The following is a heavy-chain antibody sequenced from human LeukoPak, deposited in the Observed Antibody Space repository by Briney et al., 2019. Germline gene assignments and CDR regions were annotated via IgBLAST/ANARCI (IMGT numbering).Heavy chain of an antibody. CDR1: GFTFSSYA. D-gene: IGHD2-2*02. J-gene: IGHJ5*02. CDR2: ISGSDGST. V-gene: IGHV3-23*01. Sequence: GGSLRLSCAASGFTFSSYAMSWVRQAPGKGLEWVSTISGSDGSTYYADSLKGRFTIPRDNSKNTLYLQMNSLRAEDTAVYYCARDPGYCSSTSCYTPWGQGTLVTVSS. CDR3: ARDPGYCSSTSCYTP.